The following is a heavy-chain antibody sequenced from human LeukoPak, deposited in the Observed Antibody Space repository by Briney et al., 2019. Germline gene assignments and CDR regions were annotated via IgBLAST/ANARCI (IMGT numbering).Heavy chain of an antibody. D-gene: IGHD6-13*01. V-gene: IGHV1-8*01. CDR1: GYTFTSYD. J-gene: IGHJ4*02. Sequence: GASVKVSCKASGYTFTSYDINWVRQATGQGLEWMGWMNPNSGNTGYAQKFQGRVTMTRNTSISTAYMELNSLRREDTAIYYCAKVGGRSWFYFDNWGQGTVVTVSS. CDR3: AKVGGRSWFYFDN. CDR2: MNPNSGNT.